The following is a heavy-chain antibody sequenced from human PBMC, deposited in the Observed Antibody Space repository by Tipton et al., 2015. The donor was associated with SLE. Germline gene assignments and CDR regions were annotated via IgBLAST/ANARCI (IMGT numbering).Heavy chain of an antibody. J-gene: IGHJ6*03. D-gene: IGHD3-3*01. CDR2: IHSSGST. Sequence: TLSLTCIVSGGSISGYYWSWIRQPPGKGLEWIAYIHSSGSTNYNPSLKGRVTISADTSKNQFSLKLSSVTAADTAVYYCARGRGYYDFWSGYYKNYYYMDVWGKGTTVTVSS. CDR1: GGSISGYY. V-gene: IGHV4-59*12. CDR3: ARGRGYYDFWSGYYKNYYYMDV.